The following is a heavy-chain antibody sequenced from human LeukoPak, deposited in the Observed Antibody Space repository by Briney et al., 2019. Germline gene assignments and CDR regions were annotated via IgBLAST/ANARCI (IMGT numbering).Heavy chain of an antibody. V-gene: IGHV3-66*01. CDR2: IYSGGST. CDR3: ARATAYGDYFS. D-gene: IGHD4-17*01. CDR1: GFTFSSYA. J-gene: IGHJ4*02. Sequence: PGGSLRLSCAASGFTFSSYAMSWVRQAPGKGLEWVSVIYSGGSTYYADSVKGRFTISRDNSKNTLYLQMNSLRAEDTAVYYCARATAYGDYFSWGQGTLVTVSS.